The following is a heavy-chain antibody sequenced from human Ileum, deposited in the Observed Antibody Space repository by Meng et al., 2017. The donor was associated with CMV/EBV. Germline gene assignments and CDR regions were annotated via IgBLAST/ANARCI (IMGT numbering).Heavy chain of an antibody. J-gene: IGHJ4*02. CDR3: AHRRGGSSSWAWGDFDY. CDR2: IYWDDDK. D-gene: IGHD2-2*01. Sequence: IPFMLLGSTLVKPTDNLTLTCTFSGFSLSTSGVGVGWIRQPPGKSLKWLALIYWDDDKRYNPSLKSRLAITMDTSKNQVVLIVTSMDPMDTSTCYCAHRRGGSSSWAWGDFDYWGQGTLVTVAS. V-gene: IGHV2-5*02. CDR1: GFSLSTSGVG.